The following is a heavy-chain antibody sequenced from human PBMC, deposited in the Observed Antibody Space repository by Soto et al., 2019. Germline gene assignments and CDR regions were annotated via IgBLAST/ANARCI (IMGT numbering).Heavy chain of an antibody. CDR2: INPNSGGT. Sequence: ASVKVSCKASGYTFTGYYMHWVRQAPGQGLEWMGWINPNSGGTNYAQKFQGWVTMTRDTSISTAYMELSRLRSDDTAVYYCAANFSGYDNDAFDIWGQGTMVTVSS. J-gene: IGHJ3*02. CDR3: AANFSGYDNDAFDI. CDR1: GYTFTGYY. D-gene: IGHD5-12*01. V-gene: IGHV1-2*04.